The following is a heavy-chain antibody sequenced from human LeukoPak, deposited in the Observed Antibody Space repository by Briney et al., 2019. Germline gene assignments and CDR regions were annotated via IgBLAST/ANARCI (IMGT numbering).Heavy chain of an antibody. Sequence: GGSLRLSWAASGFTFSNAWMSWVRQAPGKGLEWVGRIKSKTDGGTTDYAAPVKGRFTISRDDSKNTLYLQMNSLKTEDTAVYYCTTDGGLRYFDWLLTGYYFDYWGQGTLVTVSS. J-gene: IGHJ4*02. CDR3: TTDGGLRYFDWLLTGYYFDY. V-gene: IGHV3-15*01. D-gene: IGHD3-9*01. CDR2: IKSKTDGGTT. CDR1: GFTFSNAW.